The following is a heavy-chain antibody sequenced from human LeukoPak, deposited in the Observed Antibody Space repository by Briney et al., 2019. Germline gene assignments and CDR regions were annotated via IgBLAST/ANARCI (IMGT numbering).Heavy chain of an antibody. D-gene: IGHD1-26*01. Sequence: GGSLRLSCAASGFTFSSYAMSWVRQAPGKGLEWVSGISGSGGSTYNADSVKGRFTISRENAKNSLYLQMNSLRAGDTAVYFCAGVDGLSGKYSFDYWGRGTLVTVSS. J-gene: IGHJ4*02. CDR1: GFTFSSYA. V-gene: IGHV3-23*01. CDR3: AGVDGLSGKYSFDY. CDR2: ISGSGGST.